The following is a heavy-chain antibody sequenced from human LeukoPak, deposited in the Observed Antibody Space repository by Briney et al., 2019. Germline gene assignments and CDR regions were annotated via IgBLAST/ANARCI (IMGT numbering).Heavy chain of an antibody. J-gene: IGHJ4*02. V-gene: IGHV3-23*01. CDR2: ISDSGGFT. CDR1: RFTFSNSA. D-gene: IGHD2-21*02. Sequence: GGSLRLSCAASRFTFSNSAMSWVRQAPGKGLEWVSVISDSGGFTYYAYSVKGRFTISRDNSKNTLYLQMNTLRADDTAVYYCAKGAAYCGGDCFLYYFNYWGQGTLVTVSS. CDR3: AKGAAYCGGDCFLYYFNY.